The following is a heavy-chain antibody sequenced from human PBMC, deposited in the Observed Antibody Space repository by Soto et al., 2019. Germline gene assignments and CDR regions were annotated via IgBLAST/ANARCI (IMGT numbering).Heavy chain of an antibody. CDR2: IYWDDDK. CDR1: GFSLSTSGVG. J-gene: IGHJ6*02. CDR3: AHRGNYYGLDV. Sequence: QITLKESGPPLVKPSQTLTLTCTFSGFSLSTSGVGVGWIRQPPGKALEWLAVIYWDDDKRYSPFLRSRLTITKDTSKNPVVLTMTNVDPVDTATYYCAHRGNYYGLDVWGQGTAVTVSS. V-gene: IGHV2-5*02.